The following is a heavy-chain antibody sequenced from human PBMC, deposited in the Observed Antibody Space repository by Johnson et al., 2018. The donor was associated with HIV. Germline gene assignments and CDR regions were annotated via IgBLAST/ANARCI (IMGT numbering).Heavy chain of an antibody. CDR3: SRHSPRGYSGYDAFDI. CDR2: IKQEGRET. CDR1: EFIFSNYW. V-gene: IGHV3-7*05. D-gene: IGHD5-12*01. J-gene: IGHJ3*02. Sequence: VQLVESGGGLVQPGWSLRLSCAASEFIFSNYWMSWVRQAPGKGLEWVANIKQEGRETHYIDSVKGRFTISRDNAKNSLYLQMNSLRAEDTAVYYCSRHSPRGYSGYDAFDIWGQGTMVTVSS.